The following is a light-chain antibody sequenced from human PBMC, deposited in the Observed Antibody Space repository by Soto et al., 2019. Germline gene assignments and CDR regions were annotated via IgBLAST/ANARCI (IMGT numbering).Light chain of an antibody. CDR3: QQYGSSGT. CDR2: GAS. CDR1: QSVSNNY. Sequence: EIVLTQSPGTLSLSPGERATLSCRASQSVSNNYLAWYQQKPGQAPRLLIYGASNRATGIPDRFSGSRSGTDVTLTISRLGPEDFAVDYCQQYGSSGTFGQGTKVEIQ. V-gene: IGKV3-20*01. J-gene: IGKJ1*01.